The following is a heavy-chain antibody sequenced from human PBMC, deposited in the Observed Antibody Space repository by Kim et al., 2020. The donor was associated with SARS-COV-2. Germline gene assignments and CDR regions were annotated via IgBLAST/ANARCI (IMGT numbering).Heavy chain of an antibody. CDR2: ETT. D-gene: IGHD2-21*02. J-gene: IGHJ1*01. CDR3: TTCPFTAI. V-gene: IGHV3-15*01. Sequence: ETTDYAAPVKGRFTISRDDSKNTLYLQMNSLKTEDTAVYYCTTCPFTAIWGQGTLVTVSS.